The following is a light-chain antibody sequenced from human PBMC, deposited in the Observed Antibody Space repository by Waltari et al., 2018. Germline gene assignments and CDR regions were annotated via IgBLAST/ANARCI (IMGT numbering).Light chain of an antibody. CDR1: KLGDKY. CDR2: QDS. Sequence: SYELTQPPSVSVSPGQTASITCSGDKLGDKYACWYQQKPGQSPWLVIDQDSKRPSGIPERFSGSNSGNTATLTISGTQAMDEADYYCQAWDSSTGVVFGGGTKLTVL. J-gene: IGLJ2*01. V-gene: IGLV3-1*01. CDR3: QAWDSSTGVV.